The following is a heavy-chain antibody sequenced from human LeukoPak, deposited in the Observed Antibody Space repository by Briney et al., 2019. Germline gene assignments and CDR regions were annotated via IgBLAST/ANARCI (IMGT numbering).Heavy chain of an antibody. J-gene: IGHJ3*02. D-gene: IGHD2-15*01. V-gene: IGHV3-21*01. CDR3: ARDLSGGSGTDI. CDR2: ISSSSSYI. CDR1: GFTFSSYS. Sequence: PGGSLRLSCAASGFTFSSYSMNWVRQAPGKGLEWVSSISSSSSYIYYADSVKGRFTISRDNAKNSLYLQMNSLRAEDTAVYYCARDLSGGSGTDIWGQGTMVTVSS.